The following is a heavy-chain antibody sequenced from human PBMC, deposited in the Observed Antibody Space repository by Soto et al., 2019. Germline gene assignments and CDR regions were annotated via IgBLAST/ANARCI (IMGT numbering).Heavy chain of an antibody. D-gene: IGHD3-16*02. V-gene: IGHV5-51*01. CDR2: IYPGDSDT. CDR1: GYSFTSYW. CDR3: ARVDGRMITFGGVIVSWFDP. J-gene: IGHJ5*02. Sequence: GESLKISCKGSGYSFTSYWIGWVRQMPGKGLEWMGIIYPGDSDTRYSPPFQGQVTISADKSISTAYLQWSSLKASDTAMYYCARVDGRMITFGGVIVSWFDPWGQGTLVTVSS.